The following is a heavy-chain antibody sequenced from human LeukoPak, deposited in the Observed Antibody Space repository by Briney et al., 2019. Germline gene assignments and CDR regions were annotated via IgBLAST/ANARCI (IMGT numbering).Heavy chain of an antibody. D-gene: IGHD6-19*01. CDR1: GGSISSYY. V-gene: IGHV4-59*01. Sequence: SETLSLTCTVSGGSISSYYWSWIRQPPGKGLEWIGYIYYSGSINYNPSLKSRITISVDTSKNQFSLKLSSVTAADTAVYYCARAEYSSESWFDPWGQGTLATVSS. CDR3: ARAEYSSESWFDP. CDR2: IYYSGSI. J-gene: IGHJ5*02.